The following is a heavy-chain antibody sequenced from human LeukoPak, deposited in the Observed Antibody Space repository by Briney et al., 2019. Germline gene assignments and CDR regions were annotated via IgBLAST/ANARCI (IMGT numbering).Heavy chain of an antibody. V-gene: IGHV1-69*05. D-gene: IGHD2-2*01. CDR3: ARVGVLPAAEDEAYYYYMDV. CDR2: IIPIFGTA. CDR1: GGTFSGYA. J-gene: IGHJ6*03. Sequence: SVKVSCKASGGTFSGYAISWVRQAPGQGLEWMGGIIPIFGTANYAQKFQGRVTITTDESTSTAYMELSSLRSEDTAVYYCARVGVLPAAEDEAYYYYMDVWGKGTTVTVSS.